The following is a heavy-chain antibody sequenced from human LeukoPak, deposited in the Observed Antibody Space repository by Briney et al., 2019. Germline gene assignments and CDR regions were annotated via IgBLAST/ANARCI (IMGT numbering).Heavy chain of an antibody. V-gene: IGHV4-61*01. CDR1: GVSINTCCYY. Sequence: PSETLSLTCDVSGVSINTCCYYWTWIRQPPGKGLEWIGYKYYSGSTRYNSALRSRLTISLDSSKNQFSLRLTSVTAADTAVYYCARGRSYGFDFDSWGPGTLVIVTS. D-gene: IGHD5-18*01. CDR3: ARGRSYGFDFDS. J-gene: IGHJ4*02. CDR2: KYYSGST.